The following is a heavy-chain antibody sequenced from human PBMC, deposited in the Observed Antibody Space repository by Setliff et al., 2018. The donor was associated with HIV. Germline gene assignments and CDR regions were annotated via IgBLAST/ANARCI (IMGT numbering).Heavy chain of an antibody. CDR1: GYSFTSYW. D-gene: IGHD2-21*02. Sequence: GESLKISCKGSGYSFTSYWIAWVRQMPGTGLEWMGIIYPGDSHTRYSPSFQGQVTFSADKSISTAYLQWSSLKASDTAICYRTRHILAYCAGDCYPLDYWGQGTLVTVSS. V-gene: IGHV5-51*01. CDR3: TRHILAYCAGDCYPLDY. J-gene: IGHJ4*02. CDR2: IYPGDSHT.